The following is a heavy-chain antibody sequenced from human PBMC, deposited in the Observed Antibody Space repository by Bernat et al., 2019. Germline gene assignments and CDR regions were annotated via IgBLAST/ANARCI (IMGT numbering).Heavy chain of an antibody. CDR2: IWYDGSNK. Sequence: QVQLVESGGGVVQPGRSLRLSCAASGFTFSSYGMHWVRQAPGKGMEGVAVIWYDGSNKYSADSVKGRFTMSRDNSKNTLYLQMNSLRAEDTAVYYCARDSRFSGVYYMDVWGKGTTVTVSS. CDR3: ARDSRFSGVYYMDV. V-gene: IGHV3-33*01. J-gene: IGHJ6*03. CDR1: GFTFSSYG. D-gene: IGHD3-3*01.